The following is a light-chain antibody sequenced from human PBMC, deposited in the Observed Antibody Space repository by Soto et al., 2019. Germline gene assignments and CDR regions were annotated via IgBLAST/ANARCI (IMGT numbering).Light chain of an antibody. V-gene: IGLV1-44*01. CDR3: AAWDDSLNGVV. CDR2: RKN. CDR1: SSNIGTNT. Sequence: QSVLTQPPSASGTPGQRVTLSCSGTSSNIGTNTVNWYQQLPGTAPKLLIYRKNQRPSGVPDRFSGSKSGTSASLAISGLQSEDEADYYCAAWDDSLNGVVFGGGTKLTVL. J-gene: IGLJ2*01.